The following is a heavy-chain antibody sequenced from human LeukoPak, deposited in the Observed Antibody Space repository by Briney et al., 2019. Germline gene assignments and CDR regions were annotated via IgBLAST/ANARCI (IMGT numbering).Heavy chain of an antibody. CDR1: GYTFSSYG. D-gene: IGHD5-12*01. CDR2: IIPIFGTA. Sequence: SVKVSCKASGYTFSSYGFSWVRQAPGQGLEWMGGIIPIFGTANYAQKFQGRVTITADESTSTAYMELSSLRSEDTAVYYCARGVASGAFDIWGQGTMVTVSS. J-gene: IGHJ3*02. CDR3: ARGVASGAFDI. V-gene: IGHV1-69*13.